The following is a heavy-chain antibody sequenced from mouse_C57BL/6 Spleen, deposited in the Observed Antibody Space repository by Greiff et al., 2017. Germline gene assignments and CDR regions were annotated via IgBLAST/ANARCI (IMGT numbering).Heavy chain of an antibody. CDR3: ARTPVVAYYYAMDY. V-gene: IGHV1-69*01. D-gene: IGHD1-1*01. Sequence: VQLPQPGAELVLPGASVKLSCKASGYTFTSYWMHWVKQRPGQGLEWIGEIDPSDSYTNYNQKFKGKSTLTVDKSSSTAYMQLSSLTSEDSAVYYCARTPVVAYYYAMDYWGQGTSVTVSS. CDR2: IDPSDSYT. J-gene: IGHJ4*01. CDR1: GYTFTSYW.